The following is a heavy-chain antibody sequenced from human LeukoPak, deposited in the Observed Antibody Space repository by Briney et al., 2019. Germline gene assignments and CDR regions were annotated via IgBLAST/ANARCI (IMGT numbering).Heavy chain of an antibody. CDR3: ARGRGEQLAEDYNFDY. CDR2: FYHSGST. J-gene: IGHJ4*02. CDR1: GYSISSGYY. Sequence: SETLSLTCTVSGYSISSGYYWGWIRQPPGKGLEWIGSFYHSGSTYYNPSLKSRVTISVDTSKNQFSLKLSSVTAADTAVYYCARGRGEQLAEDYNFDYWGQGTLVTVSS. D-gene: IGHD6-13*01. V-gene: IGHV4-38-2*02.